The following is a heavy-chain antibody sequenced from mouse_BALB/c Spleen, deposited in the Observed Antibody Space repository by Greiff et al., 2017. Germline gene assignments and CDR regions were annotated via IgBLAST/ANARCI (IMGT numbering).Heavy chain of an antibody. Sequence: VQLQQSGAELAKPGASVKMSCKASGYTFTSYWMHWVKQRPGQGLEWIGYINPSTGYTEYNQKFKDKATLTADKSSSTAYMQLSSLTSEDSAVYYCASLTGTGDYWGQGTTLTVSS. D-gene: IGHD4-1*01. V-gene: IGHV1-7*01. CDR3: ASLTGTGDY. CDR1: GYTFTSYW. CDR2: INPSTGYT. J-gene: IGHJ2*01.